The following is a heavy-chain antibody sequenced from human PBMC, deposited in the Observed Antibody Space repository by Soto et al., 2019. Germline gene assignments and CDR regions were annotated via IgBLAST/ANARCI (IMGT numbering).Heavy chain of an antibody. CDR3: AKGFYAGKSNWFES. D-gene: IGHD4-17*01. J-gene: IGHJ5*01. V-gene: IGHV3-23*01. CDR2: ISGPASTT. Sequence: ESGGGLVQPGGSLRLSCAASGFSFSSFAMSWVRQAPGKGLEWVSLISGPASTTYYADSVKGRFTISRDNSKNTLSLQMSSLRAEDTAIYFCAKGFYAGKSNWFESWGQGTLVTVSS. CDR1: GFSFSSFA.